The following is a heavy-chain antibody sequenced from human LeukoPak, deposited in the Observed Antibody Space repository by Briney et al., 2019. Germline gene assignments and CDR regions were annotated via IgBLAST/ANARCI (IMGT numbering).Heavy chain of an antibody. J-gene: IGHJ4*02. V-gene: IGHV3-7*01. CDR2: MNHDGSEK. Sequence: GGSLRLSCAASGFTFSSYWMSWVRQAPGKGLEWVANMNHDGSEKYYIDSVKGRFTISRDNAKNSLYLQMNSLRAEDTAVYYCARDQLYCGGPTCYRTGDDSWGQGTLVTVSS. CDR1: GFTFSSYW. CDR3: ARDQLYCGGPTCYRTGDDS. D-gene: IGHD2-2*02.